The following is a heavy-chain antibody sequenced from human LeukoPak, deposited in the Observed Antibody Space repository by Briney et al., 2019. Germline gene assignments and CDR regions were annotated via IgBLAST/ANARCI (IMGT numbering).Heavy chain of an antibody. J-gene: IGHJ4*02. CDR1: GYTLTELS. Sequence: GASVTVSCKVSGYTLTELSMHWVRQAPGKGLEWLGRFDPEDGETLYAQKFQGRVTMTADTSTDTAYMELSSLRYEDTAVYYCATGGKMFRGFSPDFWGQETLVTVSS. D-gene: IGHD3-10*01. CDR2: FDPEDGET. CDR3: ATGGKMFRGFSPDF. V-gene: IGHV1-24*01.